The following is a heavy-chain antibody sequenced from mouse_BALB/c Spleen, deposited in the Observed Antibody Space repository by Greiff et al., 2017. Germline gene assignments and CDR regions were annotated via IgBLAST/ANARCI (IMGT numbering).Heavy chain of an antibody. V-gene: IGHV2-9*02. J-gene: IGHJ2*01. D-gene: IGHD1-1*01. CDR2: IWAGGST. CDR3: ARYYYGRDYFDY. CDR1: GFSLTSYG. Sequence: VKLEESGPGLVAPSQSLSITCTVSGFSLTSYGVHWVRQPPGKGLEWLGVIWAGGSTDYNSALMSRLSISKDNSKSQVFLKMNSLQTDDTAMYYCARYYYGRDYFDYWGQGTTLTVSS.